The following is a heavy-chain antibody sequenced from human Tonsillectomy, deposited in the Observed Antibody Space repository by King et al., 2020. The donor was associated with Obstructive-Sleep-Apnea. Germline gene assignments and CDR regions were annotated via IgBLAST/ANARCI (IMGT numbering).Heavy chain of an antibody. J-gene: IGHJ4*02. CDR1: GYSFTSYW. V-gene: IGHV5-51*01. CDR3: ARRGGGYCSSTSCYPDY. CDR2: IYPGDSDT. Sequence: QLVQSGAEVKKPGESLKISCKGSGYSFTSYWIGWVRQMPGKGLEWMGIIYPGDSDTRYSPSFQGQVTFSADKSISTAYLQWSRLKASDTAMYYCARRGGGYCSSTSCYPDYWGQGTLVSVSS. D-gene: IGHD2-2*01.